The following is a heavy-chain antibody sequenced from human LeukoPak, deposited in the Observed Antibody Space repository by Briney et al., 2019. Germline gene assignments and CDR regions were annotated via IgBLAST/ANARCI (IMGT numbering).Heavy chain of an antibody. Sequence: SETLSLTCGVYGDSFSGFYWTWVRQAPGKGLEWIGEISYRGTPRYNPSLNSRITITLDTSKKQISLNLSPVTAADTAVYYCVRGNVKHYHSVADEYFYYMDVWGKGTAV. D-gene: IGHD6-19*01. CDR2: ISYRGTP. CDR3: VRGNVKHYHSVADEYFYYMDV. CDR1: GDSFSGFY. J-gene: IGHJ6*03. V-gene: IGHV4-34*01.